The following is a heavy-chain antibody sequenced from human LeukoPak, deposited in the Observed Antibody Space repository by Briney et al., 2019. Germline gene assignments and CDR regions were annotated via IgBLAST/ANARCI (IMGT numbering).Heavy chain of an antibody. D-gene: IGHD5-24*01. CDR3: ARASDPWLQLT. CDR2: IKQDGSEK. J-gene: IGHJ5*02. CDR1: GFTFSNYW. V-gene: IGHV3-7*05. Sequence: HPGGSLRLSCAASGFTFSNYWMIWVRQAPGKGLEWVTNIKQDGSEKRYADSVRGRFTVSRDNAQTSLYLQMSSLRPEDTAVYYCARASDPWLQLTWGQGTLVTVSS.